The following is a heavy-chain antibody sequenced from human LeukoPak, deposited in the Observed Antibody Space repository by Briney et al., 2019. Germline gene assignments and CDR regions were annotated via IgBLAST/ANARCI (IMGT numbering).Heavy chain of an antibody. J-gene: IGHJ4*02. CDR3: ARSYSGSPNY. CDR1: GYTFTGYY. CDR2: INPNSGGT. V-gene: IGHV1-2*06. Sequence: GASVKVSCKASGYTFTGYYMHWVRQAPGQGLEWMGRINPNSGGTNYAQKFQGRVTMTRDTSISTAYMELSRLRPDDTAMYYYARSYSGSPNYWGQGTLVTVSS. D-gene: IGHD1-26*01.